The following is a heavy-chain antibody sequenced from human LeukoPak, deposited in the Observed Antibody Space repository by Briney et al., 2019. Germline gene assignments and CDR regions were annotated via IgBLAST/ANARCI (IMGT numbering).Heavy chain of an antibody. CDR1: GYTFTSYG. J-gene: IGHJ4*02. CDR3: ARVPKYCSSTSCLRI. V-gene: IGHV1-18*01. Sequence: ASVKVSCKASGYTFTSYGISWVRQAPGQGLEWMGWISAYNGNTNYAQKLQGRVTMTTDTSTSTAYMELRSLRSDDTAAYYCARVPKYCSSTSCLRIWGQGTLVTVSS. D-gene: IGHD2-2*01. CDR2: ISAYNGNT.